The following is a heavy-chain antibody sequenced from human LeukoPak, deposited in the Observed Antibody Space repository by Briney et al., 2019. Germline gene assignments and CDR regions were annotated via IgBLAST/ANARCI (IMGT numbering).Heavy chain of an antibody. CDR3: ARDDNYGIFVNVDY. D-gene: IGHD4-11*01. CDR2: ISAYNGNT. J-gene: IGHJ4*02. V-gene: IGHV1-18*01. Sequence: GASVKVSCKASGYTFTSYGISWVRQAPGQGLEWMGWISAYNGNTNSAQKFQGRVTLTTDTSTSTAYMELSSLRSDDTAVYYCARDDNYGIFVNVDYWGQGTLVTVSS. CDR1: GYTFTSYG.